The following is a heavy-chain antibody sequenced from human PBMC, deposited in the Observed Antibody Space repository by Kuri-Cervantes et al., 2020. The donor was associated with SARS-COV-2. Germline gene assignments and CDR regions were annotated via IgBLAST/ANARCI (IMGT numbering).Heavy chain of an antibody. Sequence: LSLTCAASGFTFSSYAMSWVRQAPGKGLEWVAVISYDGSNKYYADSVKGRFTISRDNSKNTLYLQMNSLRAEDTAVYYCARGGYYDSSGYSSRRAFDIWGQGTMVTVSS. J-gene: IGHJ3*02. CDR2: ISYDGSNK. CDR3: ARGGYYDSSGYSSRRAFDI. D-gene: IGHD3-22*01. V-gene: IGHV3-30*01. CDR1: GFTFSSYA.